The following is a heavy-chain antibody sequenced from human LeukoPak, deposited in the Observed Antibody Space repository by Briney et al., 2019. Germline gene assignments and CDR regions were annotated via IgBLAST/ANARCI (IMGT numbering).Heavy chain of an antibody. CDR3: ARAEGGSSSWYSSFDY. D-gene: IGHD6-13*01. Sequence: GESLKISCKGSGYSFTSYWIGWVRQMPGKGLERMGIIYPGDSDTRYSPSFQGQVTISADKSISTAYLQWSSLKASDTAMYYCARAEGGSSSWYSSFDYWGQGTLVTVSS. V-gene: IGHV5-51*01. CDR1: GYSFTSYW. J-gene: IGHJ4*02. CDR2: IYPGDSDT.